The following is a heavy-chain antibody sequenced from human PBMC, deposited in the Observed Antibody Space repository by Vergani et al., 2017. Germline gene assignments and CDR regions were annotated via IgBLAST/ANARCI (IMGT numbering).Heavy chain of an antibody. CDR3: ARDERDLDYFDY. CDR2: IWYDGSNK. V-gene: IGHV3-33*01. D-gene: IGHD1-1*01. Sequence: QVQLVESGGGVVQPGRSLRLSCAASGFTFSSYGMHWVRQAPGKGMEGVAVIWYDGSNKYYADSVKGRFTIPRDNSKNTLYLQMNSLRAEDTAVYYCARDERDLDYFDYWGQVTLVTFSS. J-gene: IGHJ4*02. CDR1: GFTFSSYG.